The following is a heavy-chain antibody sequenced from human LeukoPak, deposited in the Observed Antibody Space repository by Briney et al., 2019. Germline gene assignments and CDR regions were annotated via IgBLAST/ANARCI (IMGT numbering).Heavy chain of an antibody. J-gene: IGHJ4*02. Sequence: ASVKISCKASGYTFTSYYMHWVRHAPGQGLEWMGIINPSGGSTGYAQKFQGRVTMTRDTSTSTVYMELSSLRSEDTAVYYCARHQQRSGGWYIGPRSPLYFDYWGQGTLVTVSS. CDR2: INPSGGST. V-gene: IGHV1-46*01. CDR3: ARHQQRSGGWYIGPRSPLYFDY. D-gene: IGHD6-19*01. CDR1: GYTFTSYY.